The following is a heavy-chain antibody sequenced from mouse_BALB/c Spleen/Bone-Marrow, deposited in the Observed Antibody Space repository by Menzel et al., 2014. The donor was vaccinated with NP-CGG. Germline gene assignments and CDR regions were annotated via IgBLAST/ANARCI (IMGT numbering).Heavy chain of an antibody. V-gene: IGHV5-6-5*01. CDR1: GFTFSSYA. J-gene: IGHJ4*01. Sequence: EVKVEESGGGLVKPGGSLKLSCAASGFTFSSYAMSWVRQTPEKRLEWVASISSGGSTYYPDSVKGRFTISRDNARNILYLQMSSLRPEDTAMYYCASPLYYGLHYYAMDYWGQGTSVTVSS. D-gene: IGHD1-2*01. CDR2: ISSGGST. CDR3: ASPLYYGLHYYAMDY.